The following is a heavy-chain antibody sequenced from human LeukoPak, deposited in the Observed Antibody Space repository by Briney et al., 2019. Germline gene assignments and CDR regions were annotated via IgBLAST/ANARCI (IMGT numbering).Heavy chain of an antibody. D-gene: IGHD3-10*01. J-gene: IGHJ4*02. CDR1: GFTFRSYG. CDR3: GRELSRTSRVGGVDH. Sequence: GGSLRLSCAASGFTFRSYGIHWVRQAPGKGLEWVSFIQNDGNTKDYSDSVKGRFTVSRDNSKNTVYLQMNSLRAEDTAMYYCGRELSRTSRVGGVDHWGQGTLVTVSS. CDR2: IQNDGNTK. V-gene: IGHV3-30*02.